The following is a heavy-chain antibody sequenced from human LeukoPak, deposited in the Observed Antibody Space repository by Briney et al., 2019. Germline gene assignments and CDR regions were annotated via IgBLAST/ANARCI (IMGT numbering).Heavy chain of an antibody. CDR2: ISGSDGST. J-gene: IGHJ4*02. Sequence: GGSLRLSCAASGFTFSSYAMSWVRQAPGKGLEWVSGISGSDGSTYYADSVKGRFIISRDNSKNTLYVQMNSLRAEDTAVYYCAKDLSPYCSGGSCYSFDYWGQGTLVTVSS. D-gene: IGHD2-15*01. V-gene: IGHV3-23*01. CDR3: AKDLSPYCSGGSCYSFDY. CDR1: GFTFSSYA.